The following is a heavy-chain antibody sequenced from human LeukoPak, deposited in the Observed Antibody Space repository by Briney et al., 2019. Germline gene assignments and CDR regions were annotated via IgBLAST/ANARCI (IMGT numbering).Heavy chain of an antibody. CDR1: GGSISSSSDY. D-gene: IGHD6-6*01. CDR2: IYYSGST. Sequence: SETLSLTCTVSGGSISSSSDYRGWIRQPPGKGLEWIANIYYSGSTFYNPSLKSRVTISVDTSKNQFSLKLSSVTAADTAVYYCARRTGSSSSRWFDPWGQGTLVTVSS. J-gene: IGHJ5*02. V-gene: IGHV4-39*01. CDR3: ARRTGSSSSRWFDP.